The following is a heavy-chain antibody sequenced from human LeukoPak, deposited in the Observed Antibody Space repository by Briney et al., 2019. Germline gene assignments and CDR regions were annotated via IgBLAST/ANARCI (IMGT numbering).Heavy chain of an antibody. D-gene: IGHD6-6*01. CDR2: MNPNSGNT. CDR3: ARLPKYSRPLDY. Sequence: ASVKVSCKASGYTFTSYDINWVRQATGQGLEWMGWMNPNSGNTAYAQKFQGRVTMSRDTSISTAYMVLSSLRSEDTAVYYCARLPKYSRPLDYWGQGTLVTVSS. CDR1: GYTFTSYD. V-gene: IGHV1-8*01. J-gene: IGHJ4*02.